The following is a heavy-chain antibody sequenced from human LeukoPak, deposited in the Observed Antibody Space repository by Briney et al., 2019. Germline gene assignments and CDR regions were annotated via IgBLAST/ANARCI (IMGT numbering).Heavy chain of an antibody. Sequence: ASVKVSCKVSGYTLTELSMHWVRQAPGKGLEWMGGFDPEDGETIYAQKFQGRVTMTEDTSTDTAYKELSSLRSEDTAVYYCATIWWLRGHWFDPWGQGTLVTVSS. D-gene: IGHD5-12*01. CDR2: FDPEDGET. CDR3: ATIWWLRGHWFDP. CDR1: GYTLTELS. V-gene: IGHV1-24*01. J-gene: IGHJ5*02.